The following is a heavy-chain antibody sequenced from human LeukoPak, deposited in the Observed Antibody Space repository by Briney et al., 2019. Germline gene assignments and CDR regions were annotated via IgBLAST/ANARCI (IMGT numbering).Heavy chain of an antibody. CDR3: ARVDGVWRSSWSEEALYYFDY. Sequence: SETLSLTCAVYGGSFSGYYWSWIRQPPGKGLEWIGEINHSGSTNYNPSLKSRVTISVDTSKNQFSLKLSSVTAADTAVYYCARVDGVWRSSWSEEALYYFDYWGQGTLVTVSS. CDR2: INHSGST. V-gene: IGHV4-34*01. D-gene: IGHD6-13*01. CDR1: GGSFSGYY. J-gene: IGHJ4*02.